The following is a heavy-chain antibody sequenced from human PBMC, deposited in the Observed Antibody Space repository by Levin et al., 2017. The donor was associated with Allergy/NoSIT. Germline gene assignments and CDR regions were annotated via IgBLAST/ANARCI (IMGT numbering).Heavy chain of an antibody. D-gene: IGHD6-13*01. CDR1: GFTFSSYA. CDR2: ISGSGGST. J-gene: IGHJ4*02. V-gene: IGHV3-23*01. CDR3: AKDGGYSSSWLSDY. Sequence: GESLKISCAASGFTFSSYAMSWVRQAPGKGLEWVSAISGSGGSTYYADSVKGRFTISRDNSKNTLYLQMNSLRAEDTAVYYCAKDGGYSSSWLSDYWGQGTLVTVSS.